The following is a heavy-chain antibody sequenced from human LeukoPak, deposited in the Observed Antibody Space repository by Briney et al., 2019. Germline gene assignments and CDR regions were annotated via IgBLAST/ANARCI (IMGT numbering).Heavy chain of an antibody. D-gene: IGHD2-2*01. CDR3: AKDLRGCSSTSCYGWFDP. J-gene: IGHJ5*02. Sequence: GGSLRLSCAASGFTFSNYAMSWVRQAPGRGLEWVSVISGSGSSTYYADSVKGRFTISRDNSMHTLYLQMNSLRAEDMAVYYCAKDLRGCSSTSCYGWFDPWGQGTLVTVSS. CDR2: ISGSGSST. V-gene: IGHV3-23*01. CDR1: GFTFSNYA.